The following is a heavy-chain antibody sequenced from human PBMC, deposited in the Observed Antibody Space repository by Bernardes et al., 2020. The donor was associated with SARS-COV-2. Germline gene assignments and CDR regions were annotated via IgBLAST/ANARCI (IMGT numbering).Heavy chain of an antibody. CDR2: IYTSGST. Sequence: SKPLSLTCTVSGGSISSYYWSWIRKPAGKGLEWIGRIYTSGSTNYNPSLKSRVTMSVDTSKNQFSLKLSSVTAADTAVYYCARSRRPYYYYGMDVWGQGTTVTVSS. CDR1: GGSISSYY. J-gene: IGHJ6*02. CDR3: ARSRRPYYYYGMDV. V-gene: IGHV4-4*07.